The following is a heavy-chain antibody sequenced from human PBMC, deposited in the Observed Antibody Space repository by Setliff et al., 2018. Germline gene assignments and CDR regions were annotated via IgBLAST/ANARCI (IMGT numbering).Heavy chain of an antibody. D-gene: IGHD6-13*01. CDR2: IFYTGST. CDR1: NGSISSGNYF. V-gene: IGHV4-39*01. Sequence: SSETLSLTCTVSNGSISSGNYFWGWIRQPPGKGLEWMGSIFYTGSTYYSPSLKSRVTMXXXTSXXQXXXXXXXXXXXXXXXXXXXXQPYSTTYYYYYYYMDVWGKGTTVTVSS. CDR3: XXQPYSTTYYYYYYYMDV. J-gene: IGHJ6*03.